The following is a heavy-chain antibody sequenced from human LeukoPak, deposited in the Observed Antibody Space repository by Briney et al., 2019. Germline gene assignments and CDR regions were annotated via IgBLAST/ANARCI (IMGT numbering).Heavy chain of an antibody. CDR1: GFTFSSYA. CDR2: ISGSGDST. CDR3: ARDPTPHSSGYYGKAFDI. Sequence: GGSLRLSCAASGFTFSSYAMSWVRQAPGKGLEWVSAISGSGDSTYYADSVKGRFTISRDNSKNTLYLQMNSLRAEDTAVYYCARDPTPHSSGYYGKAFDIWGQGTMVTVSS. D-gene: IGHD3-22*01. V-gene: IGHV3-23*01. J-gene: IGHJ3*02.